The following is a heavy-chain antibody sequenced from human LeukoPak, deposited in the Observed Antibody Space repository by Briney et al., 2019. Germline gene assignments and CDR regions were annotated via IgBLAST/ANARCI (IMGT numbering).Heavy chain of an antibody. CDR2: ISERGGST. D-gene: IGHD2-2*01. J-gene: IGHJ3*02. CDR1: GITLSNYG. Sequence: PGGFLRLSCVVSGITLSNYGMSWVRQAPGKGLEWVSGISERGGSTNYADSVKGRFIISRDTSKNTVYLQMNSLRVEDTAVYYCAKKPAAMNAFDIWGQGTMVTVSS. CDR3: AKKPAAMNAFDI. V-gene: IGHV3-23*01.